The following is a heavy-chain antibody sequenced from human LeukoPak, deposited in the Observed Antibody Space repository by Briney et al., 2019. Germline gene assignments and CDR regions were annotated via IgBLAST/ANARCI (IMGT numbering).Heavy chain of an antibody. CDR1: GFAFLSYW. V-gene: IGHV3-33*08. D-gene: IGHD3-16*01. CDR3: ARDRVLHYFDY. CDR2: IWYDGSDK. Sequence: GWSLRLTCASSGFAFLSYWLHSVRPAGAKGLEGVAFIWYDGSDKYYADSVKGRFTISRDNSKNTLYLQMTSLRADDTAVYYCARDRVLHYFDYWGQGALVTVSS. J-gene: IGHJ4*02.